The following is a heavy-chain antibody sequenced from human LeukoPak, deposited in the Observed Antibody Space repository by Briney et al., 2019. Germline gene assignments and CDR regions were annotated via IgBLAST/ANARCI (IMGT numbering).Heavy chain of an antibody. V-gene: IGHV3-48*04. J-gene: IGHJ6*02. D-gene: IGHD5-24*01. CDR2: ISTSSSTI. Sequence: GGSLRLSCAASGFTFSSYSMNWVRQAPGKGLEWVSYISTSSSTIYYADSVKGRFTISRDNAKNSLCLQMNSLRAEDTAVYYCARGSLNPKIGFTDGPAVMDVWGQGTTVTVFS. CDR3: ARGSLNPKIGFTDGPAVMDV. CDR1: GFTFSSYS.